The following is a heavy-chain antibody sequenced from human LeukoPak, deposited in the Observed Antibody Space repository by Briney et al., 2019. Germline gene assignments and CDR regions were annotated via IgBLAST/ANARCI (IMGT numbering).Heavy chain of an antibody. Sequence: SETLSLTCTVSGGSISSYYWSWIRQPPGKGLEWIGYIYYSGSTNYNPSLKSRVTISVDTSKNQLSLKLSSVTAADTAVYYCASFDYDSSGYYPNFDYWGQGTLVTVSS. D-gene: IGHD3-22*01. V-gene: IGHV4-59*01. J-gene: IGHJ4*02. CDR1: GGSISSYY. CDR2: IYYSGST. CDR3: ASFDYDSSGYYPNFDY.